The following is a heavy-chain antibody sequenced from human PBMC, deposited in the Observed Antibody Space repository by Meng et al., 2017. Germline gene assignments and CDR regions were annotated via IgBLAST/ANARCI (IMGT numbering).Heavy chain of an antibody. Sequence: QVSLVQAGAEVKKPGASVKVSCKASGYTFTSYGISWVRQAPGQGLEWMGWISAYNGNTNYAQKLQGRVTMTTDTSTSTAYMELRSLRSDDTAVYYCARLLRPYSSSSNFDYWGQGTLVTVSS. CDR3: ARLLRPYSSSSNFDY. CDR2: ISAYNGNT. CDR1: GYTFTSYG. J-gene: IGHJ4*02. V-gene: IGHV1-18*01. D-gene: IGHD6-6*01.